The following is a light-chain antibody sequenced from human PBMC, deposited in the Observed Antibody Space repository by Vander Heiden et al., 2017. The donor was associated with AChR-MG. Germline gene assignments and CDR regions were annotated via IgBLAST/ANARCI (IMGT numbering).Light chain of an antibody. CDR2: DVS. V-gene: IGLV2-14*03. Sequence: QSALTQPASVSGSPGQSITISCTGTSSDVGGYNFVSWYQQHPGKAPNLMIYDVSDRPSGVSNRFSGSKSGNTASLTISGLRAEDEADYYCGSYTSSSSFLFGGGTKLTVL. CDR3: GSYTSSSSFL. CDR1: SSDVGGYNF. J-gene: IGLJ2*01.